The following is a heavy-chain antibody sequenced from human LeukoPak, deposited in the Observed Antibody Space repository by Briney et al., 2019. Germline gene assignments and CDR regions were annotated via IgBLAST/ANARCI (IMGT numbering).Heavy chain of an antibody. Sequence: GGSLRLSCAASGFTFSTYWMHWVRQAPGKGLEWVSVIYSGGSTYYADSVKGRFTISRDNSKNTLYLQMNSLRAEDTAVYYCARSLYGDYAYYFDYWGQGTLVTVSS. D-gene: IGHD4-17*01. CDR3: ARSLYGDYAYYFDY. J-gene: IGHJ4*02. CDR2: IYSGGST. CDR1: GFTFSTYW. V-gene: IGHV3-53*01.